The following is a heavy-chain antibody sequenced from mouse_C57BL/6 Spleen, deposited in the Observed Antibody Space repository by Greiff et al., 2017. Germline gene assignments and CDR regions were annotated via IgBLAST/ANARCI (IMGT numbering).Heavy chain of an antibody. J-gene: IGHJ2*01. V-gene: IGHV1-15*01. CDR1: GYTFTDYE. D-gene: IGHD2-3*01. CDR3: TRGLLRG. Sequence: QVQLQQSGAELVRPGASVTLSCKASGYTFTDYEMHWVKQTPVHGLEWIGAIDPEAGGTAYNQKFKGKAILTADKSSSTAYMELRSLTSEDSAVYYCTRGLLRGWGKGTTLTVAS. CDR2: IDPEAGGT.